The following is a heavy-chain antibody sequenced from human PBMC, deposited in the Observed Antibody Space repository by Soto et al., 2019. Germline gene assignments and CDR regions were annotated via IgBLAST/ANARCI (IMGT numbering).Heavy chain of an antibody. Sequence: SVKVSCKASGGAFSSYAISWVRQAPGQGLEWMGGIIPIFGTANYAQKFQGRVTITADESTSTAYMELSSLRSEDTAVYYCAREWNCSGGSCYPYYYYYGMDVWGQGTTVTVSS. J-gene: IGHJ6*02. CDR3: AREWNCSGGSCYPYYYYYGMDV. D-gene: IGHD2-15*01. CDR1: GGAFSSYA. CDR2: IIPIFGTA. V-gene: IGHV1-69*13.